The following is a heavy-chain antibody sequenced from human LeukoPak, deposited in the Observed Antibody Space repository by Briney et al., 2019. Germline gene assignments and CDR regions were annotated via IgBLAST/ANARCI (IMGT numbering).Heavy chain of an antibody. CDR1: GLGFRDYW. V-gene: IGHV3-7*01. D-gene: IGHD3-22*01. Sequence: GGSLRLSCAASGLGFRDYWVCWVRQAPGKGPQWVANINEDGSLKYYVDSVKGRFITSRDNAKSSVYLQMNGLRAEDTAIYYCAISPSSVSGTGYWGQGTLVIVSS. J-gene: IGHJ4*02. CDR2: INEDGSLK. CDR3: AISPSSVSGTGY.